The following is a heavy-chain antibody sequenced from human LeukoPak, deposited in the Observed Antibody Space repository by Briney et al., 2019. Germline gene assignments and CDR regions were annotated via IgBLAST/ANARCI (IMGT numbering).Heavy chain of an antibody. J-gene: IGHJ5*02. V-gene: IGHV3-30*02. CDR3: ARDLGQYYDTSDNWFDP. D-gene: IGHD3-22*01. CDR2: IRYDGSNE. CDR1: GFTFSSYG. Sequence: GGSLRLSCAAPGFTFSSYGMHWVRQAHGRGLGWVAFIRYDGSNEYYADSVKGRFTISRDNSKNTLNLQMNSLRAEDTAVYYCARDLGQYYDTSDNWFDPWGQGTLVTVSS.